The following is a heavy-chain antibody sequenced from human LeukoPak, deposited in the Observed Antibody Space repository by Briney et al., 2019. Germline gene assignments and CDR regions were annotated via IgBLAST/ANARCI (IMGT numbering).Heavy chain of an antibody. V-gene: IGHV3-33*01. CDR3: ARASPGEMTTVTRDAFDI. J-gene: IGHJ3*02. CDR1: GFTFSSYG. D-gene: IGHD4-17*01. CDR2: IWYDGSNK. Sequence: GGSLRLSCAASGFTFSSYGMHWVRQAPGKGLEWVAVIWYDGSNKYYADSVEGRFTISRDNSKNTLYLQMNSLRAEDTAVYYCARASPGEMTTVTRDAFDIWGQGTMVTVSS.